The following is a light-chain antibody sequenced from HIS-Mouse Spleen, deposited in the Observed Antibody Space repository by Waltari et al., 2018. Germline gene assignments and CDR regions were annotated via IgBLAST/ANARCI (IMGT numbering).Light chain of an antibody. Sequence: AIRMTQSPSSLSASTGDRVTITCRASQGISSYLAWYQQKPGKAPKLLIYAASTLQSGVPSRFSGSGSGTDFTFTISCLQSEDFATYYCQQYYNTFFTFGPGTKVDIK. J-gene: IGKJ3*01. CDR1: QGISSY. CDR2: AAS. V-gene: IGKV1-8*01. CDR3: QQYYNTFFT.